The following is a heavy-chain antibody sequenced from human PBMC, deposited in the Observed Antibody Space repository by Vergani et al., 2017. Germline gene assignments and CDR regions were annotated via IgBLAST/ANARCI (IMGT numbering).Heavy chain of an antibody. CDR2: IYYSGST. CDR1: GGSISSGGYY. J-gene: IGHJ6*02. V-gene: IGHV4-31*03. CDR3: AREPADFGATYYYYYGMDV. Sequence: QVQLPESGPGLVKPSQTLSLTCTVSGGSISSGGYYWSWIRQHPGKGLEWIGYIYYSGSTYYNPSLKSRVTISVDTSKNQFSLKLSSVTAADTAVYYCAREPADFGATYYYYYGMDVWGQGTTVTVSS. D-gene: IGHD3-3*01.